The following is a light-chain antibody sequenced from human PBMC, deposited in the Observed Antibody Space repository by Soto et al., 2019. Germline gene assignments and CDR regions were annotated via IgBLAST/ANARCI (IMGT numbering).Light chain of an antibody. Sequence: DVQLTQSPSSLSASFGDTVTISCRSSQSITTSVNWYQQKTGKSPALLIYGASALQIGVPHRFSASGSGTDVTLTSTSRQHEECATYYCQQSYNHPRTFGQGTKLYIK. CDR3: QQSYNHPRT. CDR2: GAS. V-gene: IGKV1-39*01. J-gene: IGKJ1*01. CDR1: QSITTS.